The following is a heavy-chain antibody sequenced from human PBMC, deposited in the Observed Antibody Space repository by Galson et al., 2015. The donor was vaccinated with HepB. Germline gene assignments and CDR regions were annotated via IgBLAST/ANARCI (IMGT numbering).Heavy chain of an antibody. V-gene: IGHV1-18*04. CDR2: ISAYNGNT. CDR1: GYTFTAYG. CDR3: ARGYGGHSADSDY. J-gene: IGHJ4*02. Sequence: SVKVSCKASGYTFTAYGVTWVRQAPGQGLEWMGWISAYNGNTNYAQKVQDRVTMSTDTSTNTAYMDLRSLRPDDTAVHYCARGYGGHSADSDYWGQGTLVTVSS. D-gene: IGHD4-23*01.